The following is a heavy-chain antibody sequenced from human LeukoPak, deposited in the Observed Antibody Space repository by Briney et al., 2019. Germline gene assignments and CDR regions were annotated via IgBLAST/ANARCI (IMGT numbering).Heavy chain of an antibody. CDR1: GFTFNNYG. CDR3: AIIVVVVAATRDY. CDR2: ITGSGDRT. D-gene: IGHD2-15*01. J-gene: IGHJ4*02. Sequence: GGSLRLSCAASGFTFNNYGMSWVRQAPGKGLEWVSAITGSGDRTYYADSVKGRFTISRDNSKNTLYLQMSSLRAEDTAVYYCAIIVVVVAATRDYWGQGTLVTVSS. V-gene: IGHV3-23*01.